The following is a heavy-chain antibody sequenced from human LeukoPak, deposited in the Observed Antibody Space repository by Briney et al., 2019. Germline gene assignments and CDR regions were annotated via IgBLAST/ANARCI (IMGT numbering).Heavy chain of an antibody. Sequence: GRSLGLSGADSGFTFSNYAIHWVRQPPGKGLEWVAVISYSGSNEFYADSVKGRFTISRDNSKNTLYLQMNSLRAEDTAVYYCAKSGSVWYYFDYWGQGTLVTVSS. CDR3: AKSGSVWYYFDY. CDR1: GFTFSNYA. D-gene: IGHD6-19*01. V-gene: IGHV3-30-3*02. CDR2: ISYSGSNE. J-gene: IGHJ4*02.